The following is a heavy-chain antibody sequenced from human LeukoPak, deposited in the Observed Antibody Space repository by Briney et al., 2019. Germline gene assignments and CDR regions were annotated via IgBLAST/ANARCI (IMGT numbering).Heavy chain of an antibody. CDR1: GGPISSSSYY. Sequence: PSETLSLTCTVSGGPISSSSYYWGWIRQPPGKGLEWIGSIYYSGSTYYNPSLKSRVTISVDTSKNQFSLKLSSVTAADTAVYYCARVAPYYDSSGYYNPSRSNWFDPWGQGTLVTVSS. J-gene: IGHJ5*02. CDR2: IYYSGST. V-gene: IGHV4-39*07. D-gene: IGHD3-22*01. CDR3: ARVAPYYDSSGYYNPSRSNWFDP.